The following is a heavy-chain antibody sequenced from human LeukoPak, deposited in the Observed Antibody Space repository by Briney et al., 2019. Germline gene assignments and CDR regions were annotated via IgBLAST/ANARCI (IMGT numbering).Heavy chain of an antibody. V-gene: IGHV3-7*01. CDR1: GFTFSSYW. J-gene: IGHJ4*02. CDR2: IKQDGSEK. CDR3: ARVRADYYDSSGYSCSDY. D-gene: IGHD3-22*01. Sequence: PGGSLRLSCAASGFTFSSYWMSWVRQAPGKGLEWVANIKQDGSEKYYVDSVKGRFTISRDNAKNSLYLQMNSLRAEDTAVYYCARVRADYYDSSGYSCSDYWGQGTLVTVSS.